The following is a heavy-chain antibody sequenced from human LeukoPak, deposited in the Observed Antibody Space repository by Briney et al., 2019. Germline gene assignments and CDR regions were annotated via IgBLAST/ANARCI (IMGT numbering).Heavy chain of an antibody. CDR2: ISYDGSNK. J-gene: IGHJ3*02. CDR1: GFTFSSYG. V-gene: IGHV3-30*18. Sequence: GRSLRLSCAASGFTFSSYGMHWVRQAPGKGLEWVAVISYDGSNKYYADSVRGRFTISRDNSKNTLYLQMNSLRAEDTAAYYCAKDRAGYGDAFDIWGQGTMVTVSS. D-gene: IGHD5-18*01. CDR3: AKDRAGYGDAFDI.